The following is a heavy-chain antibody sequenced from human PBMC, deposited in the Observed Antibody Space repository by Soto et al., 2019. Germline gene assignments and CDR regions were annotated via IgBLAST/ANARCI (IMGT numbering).Heavy chain of an antibody. CDR2: ISSTSDTI. Sequence: EVQLVESGGGLVQPGGSLRLSCAASGFTFSNYNMNWVRQAPGKGLEWVSYISSTSDTIYYADSVRGRFTISRDNAKNSLFLQVNSLRDEDTAMSYCAREPGTVNSPLDYWGQGTLVTVSS. CDR1: GFTFSNYN. J-gene: IGHJ4*02. CDR3: AREPGTVNSPLDY. V-gene: IGHV3-48*02. D-gene: IGHD4-17*01.